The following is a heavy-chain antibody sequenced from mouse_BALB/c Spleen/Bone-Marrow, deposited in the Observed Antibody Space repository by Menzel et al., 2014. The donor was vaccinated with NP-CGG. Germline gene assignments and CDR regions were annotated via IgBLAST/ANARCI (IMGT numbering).Heavy chain of an antibody. CDR1: GFTFSRSG. Sequence: EVHLVESGGGLVQPGGSRKLSCAASGFTFSRSGMHWVRQAPEKGLEWVAYISSGSSTIYYADTMKGRFTISRDNPKNTLFLQMTSLRSEDTAMYYCARARSTMITTGAMDYWGQGTSVTASS. CDR2: ISSGSSTI. V-gene: IGHV5-17*02. D-gene: IGHD2-4*01. J-gene: IGHJ4*01. CDR3: ARARSTMITTGAMDY.